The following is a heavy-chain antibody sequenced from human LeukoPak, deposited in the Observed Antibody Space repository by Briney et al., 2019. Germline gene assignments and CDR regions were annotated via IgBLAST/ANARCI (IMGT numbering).Heavy chain of an antibody. J-gene: IGHJ4*02. Sequence: ASVKVSCKASGYTFTSYYMHWVRQAPGQGLEWMGWISAYNGNTNYAQKLQGRVTMTTDTSTSTAYMELRSLRSDDTAVYYCARDTVATLEGALHYWGQGTLVTVSS. D-gene: IGHD5-12*01. CDR2: ISAYNGNT. CDR1: GYTFTSYY. V-gene: IGHV1-18*04. CDR3: ARDTVATLEGALHY.